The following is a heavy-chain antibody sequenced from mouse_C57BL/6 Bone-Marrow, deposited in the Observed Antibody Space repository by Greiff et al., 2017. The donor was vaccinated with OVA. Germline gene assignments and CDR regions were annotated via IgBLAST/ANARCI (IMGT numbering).Heavy chain of an antibody. V-gene: IGHV1-55*01. Sequence: VQLQQSGAELVKPGASVKMSCKASGYTFTSYWITWVKQRPGQGLEWIGDIYPGSGSTNYNEKFKSKATLTVDTSSSTAYMQLSSLTSEDSAVYYCARWGYYGSSYGAYWGQGTLVTVSA. J-gene: IGHJ3*01. D-gene: IGHD1-1*01. CDR3: ARWGYYGSSYGAY. CDR1: GYTFTSYW. CDR2: IYPGSGST.